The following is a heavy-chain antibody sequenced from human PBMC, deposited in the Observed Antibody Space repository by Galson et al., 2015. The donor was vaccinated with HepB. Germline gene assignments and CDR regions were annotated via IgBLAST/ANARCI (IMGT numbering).Heavy chain of an antibody. CDR2: ISYDGSNK. D-gene: IGHD3-16*01. CDR1: GFTFSSYG. V-gene: IGHV3-30*18. J-gene: IGHJ4*02. CDR3: AKDGGGGGLFDY. Sequence: SLRLSCAASGFTFSSYGMHWVRQAPGKGLEWVAVISYDGSNKYYADSVKGRFTISRDNSKNTLYLQMNSLRAEDTAVYYCAKDGGGGGLFDYWGQGTLVTVSS.